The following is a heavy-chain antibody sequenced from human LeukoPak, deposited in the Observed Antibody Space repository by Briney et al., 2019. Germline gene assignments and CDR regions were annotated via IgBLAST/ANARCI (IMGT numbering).Heavy chain of an antibody. CDR3: ARDSFALTTVDSDY. CDR1: GFTFSSYW. Sequence: PGGSLRLSCAASGFTFSSYWMSWVRQAPGKGLEWVANIKQDGSEKYSVDSVKGRFTISRDNAKNSLYLQINSLRAEDTAVYYCARDSFALTTVDSDYWGQGTLVTVSS. V-gene: IGHV3-7*01. CDR2: IKQDGSEK. D-gene: IGHD4-17*01. J-gene: IGHJ4*02.